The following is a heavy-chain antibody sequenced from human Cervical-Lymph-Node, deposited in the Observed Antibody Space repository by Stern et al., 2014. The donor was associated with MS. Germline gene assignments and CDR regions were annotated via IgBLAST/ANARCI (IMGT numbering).Heavy chain of an antibody. Sequence: EVQMVESGGGEVQPGGSLRLSCVASDLAFSRYWMTWVRQAPGKGLQWVANINQAGSEKYYVDSVKGRFTISRDNAKKSLYLQMNNLRSEDTAVYYCANGGTTWNWGQGTLVTVSS. J-gene: IGHJ4*02. CDR1: DLAFSRYW. V-gene: IGHV3-7*03. CDR2: INQAGSEK. D-gene: IGHD1-1*01. CDR3: ANGGTTWN.